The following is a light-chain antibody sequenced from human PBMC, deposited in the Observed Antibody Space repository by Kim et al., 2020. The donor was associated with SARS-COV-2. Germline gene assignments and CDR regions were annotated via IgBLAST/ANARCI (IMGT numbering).Light chain of an antibody. CDR1: NIGSKS. J-gene: IGLJ3*02. V-gene: IGLV3-21*04. CDR3: QVWDSSSDHRV. CDR2: YDS. Sequence: ATGKKARINCGGNNIGSKSVHWYQQKPGQAPVLVIYYDSDRPSGIPERFSGSNSGNTATLTISRVEAGDEADYYCQVWDSSSDHRVFGGGTQLTVL.